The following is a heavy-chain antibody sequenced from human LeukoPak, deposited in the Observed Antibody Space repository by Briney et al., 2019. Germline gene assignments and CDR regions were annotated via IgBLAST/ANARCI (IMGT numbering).Heavy chain of an antibody. Sequence: PSETLSLTCTVSGGSITSYYWTYIRQPAGKGLEWIARIHTSGSTNYNPSLKSRVTMSVDTSKNQFSLNLSSVTAADTAMYYCAREFSGTSIAARVFDSWGQGTLVTVSS. CDR1: GGSITSYY. CDR2: IHTSGST. J-gene: IGHJ4*02. CDR3: AREFSGTSIAARVFDS. V-gene: IGHV4-4*07. D-gene: IGHD6-6*01.